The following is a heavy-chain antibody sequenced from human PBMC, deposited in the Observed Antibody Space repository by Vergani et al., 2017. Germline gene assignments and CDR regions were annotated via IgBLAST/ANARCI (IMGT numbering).Heavy chain of an antibody. Sequence: QVQLVQSGAEVKKPGASVKVSCKASGYTFTGYYMHWVRQAPGQGLEWMGWINPNSGGTNYAQKFQGRVTMTRDTSISTAYMELSRLRSDDTAVYYCARETHSSGWSVTLNYYYYMDVWGKGTTVTVSS. D-gene: IGHD6-19*01. CDR3: ARETHSSGWSVTLNYYYYMDV. CDR2: INPNSGGT. V-gene: IGHV1-2*02. CDR1: GYTFTGYY. J-gene: IGHJ6*03.